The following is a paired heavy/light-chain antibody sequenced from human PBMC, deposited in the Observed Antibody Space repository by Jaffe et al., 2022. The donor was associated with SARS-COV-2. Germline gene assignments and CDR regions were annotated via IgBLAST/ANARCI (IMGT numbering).Light chain of an antibody. J-gene: IGKJ4*01. CDR3: QQTYSAPLT. CDR1: QSIGSY. CDR2: AAS. V-gene: IGKV1-39*01. Sequence: DIQVTQSPSSLSASVGDRVTITCRASQSIGSYLSWYQQKSGKVPSLLIYAASSLRSGVPSRFSGSGSGTDFILTISSLQPEDFATYYCQQTYSAPLTFGGGTKVEIK.
Heavy chain of an antibody. D-gene: IGHD3-22*01. Sequence: EVQVLESGGGLVQPGGSLRLSCAASGFTFSSYAMYWVRRAPGQGLEWISLISGSGGGTYYADSVRGRFTMSRDSSMNTLHLQMSGLRAEDTAVYYCAKGASSGHLHGMDVWGQGTTVTVSS. J-gene: IGHJ6*02. CDR2: ISGSGGGT. V-gene: IGHV3-23*01. CDR1: GFTFSSYA. CDR3: AKGASSGHLHGMDV.